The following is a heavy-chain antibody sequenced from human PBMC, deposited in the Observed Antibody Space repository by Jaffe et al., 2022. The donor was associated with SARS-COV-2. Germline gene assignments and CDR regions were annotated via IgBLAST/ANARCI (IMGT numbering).Heavy chain of an antibody. D-gene: IGHD2-15*01. Sequence: QVQPVQSGAEVKKPGASVKVSCKASGYTFTNYGISWVRQAPGQGLEWMGWISANNGNTNFAQKLQGRVTMTTDTSTSTAYMELRSLRSDDTAVYYCAFCSGGSCYSNFDPWGQGTLVTVSS. CDR1: GYTFTNYG. V-gene: IGHV1-18*01. CDR3: AFCSGGSCYSNFDP. CDR2: ISANNGNT. J-gene: IGHJ5*02.